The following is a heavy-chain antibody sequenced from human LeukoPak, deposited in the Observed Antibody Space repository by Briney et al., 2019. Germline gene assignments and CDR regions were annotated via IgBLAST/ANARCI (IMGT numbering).Heavy chain of an antibody. J-gene: IGHJ4*02. CDR1: GFTFSSYA. CDR2: ISRDGDIT. CDR3: ARVRYGDYSIDY. Sequence: GGSLRLSCAASGFTFSSYAMHWVRQAPGKGLEYVSAISRDGDITNYANSVKGRFTISRDNSKNTLYLQMGSLRAEDMAVYYCARVRYGDYSIDYWGQGTLVTVSS. D-gene: IGHD4-17*01. V-gene: IGHV3-64*01.